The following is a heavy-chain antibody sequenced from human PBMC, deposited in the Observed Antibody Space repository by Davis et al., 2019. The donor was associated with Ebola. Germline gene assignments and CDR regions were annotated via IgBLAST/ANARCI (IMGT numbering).Heavy chain of an antibody. CDR3: VKDHRCSGVSCYLNYYYGMDV. Sequence: SCKASGYTFTSYAMHWVRQAPGKGLEYVSAISSNGGSTYYADSVKGRFTISRDNSKNTLYLQMSSLRAEDTAVYYCVKDHRCSGVSCYLNYYYGMDVWGQGTTVTVSS. CDR2: ISSNGGST. CDR1: GYTFTSYA. D-gene: IGHD2-15*01. V-gene: IGHV3-64D*08. J-gene: IGHJ6*02.